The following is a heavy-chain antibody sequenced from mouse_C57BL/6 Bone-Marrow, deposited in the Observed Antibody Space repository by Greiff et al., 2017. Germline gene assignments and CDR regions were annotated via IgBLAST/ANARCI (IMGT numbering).Heavy chain of an antibody. CDR1: GYTFTDHT. D-gene: IGHD1-1*01. J-gene: IGHJ3*01. Sequence: QVHVKQSDAELVKPGASVKISCKVSGYTFTDHTIHWLKPRPEQGLEWIGYIYPRDGSTKYNEKFKGKATLTADNSSSTAYMQLNSLTSEDSAVYCSAITHYYGSSPFAYWGQGTLVTVSA. CDR2: IYPRDGST. V-gene: IGHV1-78*01. CDR3: AITHYYGSSPFAY.